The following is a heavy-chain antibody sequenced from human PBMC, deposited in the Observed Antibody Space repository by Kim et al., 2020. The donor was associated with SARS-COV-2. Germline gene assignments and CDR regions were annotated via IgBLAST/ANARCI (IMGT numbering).Heavy chain of an antibody. D-gene: IGHD2-2*02. Sequence: SETLSLTCTVSGGSISSSSYYWGWIRQPPGKGLEWIGSIYYSGSTYYNPSLKSRVTISVDTSKNQFSLKLSSVTAADTAVYYCARRPTFDCSSTSCYRSNWFDPWGQGTLVTVSS. CDR2: IYYSGST. CDR3: ARRPTFDCSSTSCYRSNWFDP. J-gene: IGHJ5*02. V-gene: IGHV4-39*01. CDR1: GGSISSSSYY.